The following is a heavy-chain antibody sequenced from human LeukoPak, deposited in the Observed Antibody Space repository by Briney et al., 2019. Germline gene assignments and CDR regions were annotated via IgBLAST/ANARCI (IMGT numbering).Heavy chain of an antibody. Sequence: GGSLRLSCAASGFTFSSYEMNWVRQAPGKGLEWVSKISSSGSALYYADSVKGRFTISRDNAKSTLYLQMNSLRVEDTAVYYCARGGSLGYWGQGTLVTVSS. CDR1: GFTFSSYE. J-gene: IGHJ4*02. V-gene: IGHV3-48*03. CDR2: ISSSGSAL. CDR3: ARGGSLGY. D-gene: IGHD6-19*01.